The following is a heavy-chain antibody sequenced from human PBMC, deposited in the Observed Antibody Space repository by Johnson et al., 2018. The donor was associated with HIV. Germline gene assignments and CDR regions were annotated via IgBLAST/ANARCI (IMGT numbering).Heavy chain of an antibody. CDR3: ARVGQTLVPVRRGAFDI. CDR2: ISYDGSNK. Sequence: QVQLVESGGGVVQPGGSLRLSCAASGFTFSSYSMHWVRQAPGKGLEWVAVISYDGSNKYYADSVKGRFTISRDNSKNTLYLQMNSLRAEDTAVYYCARVGQTLVPVRRGAFDIWGQGTMVTVSS. CDR1: GFTFSSYS. V-gene: IGHV3-30*04. D-gene: IGHD6-6*01. J-gene: IGHJ3*02.